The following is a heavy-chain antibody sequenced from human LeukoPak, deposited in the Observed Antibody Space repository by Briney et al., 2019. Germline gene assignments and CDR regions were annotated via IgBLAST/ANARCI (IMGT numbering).Heavy chain of an antibody. J-gene: IGHJ4*02. D-gene: IGHD3-10*01. Sequence: ASVKVSCKASGYTFTSYGISWVRQTPGQGLEWMGWITAYNDNTNYAQKLQGRVTMTTDTSTSTAYMELRSLRSDDTAVYYCARALLWFGEPSHIDYWGQGTLVTASS. CDR1: GYTFTSYG. V-gene: IGHV1-18*01. CDR2: ITAYNDNT. CDR3: ARALLWFGEPSHIDY.